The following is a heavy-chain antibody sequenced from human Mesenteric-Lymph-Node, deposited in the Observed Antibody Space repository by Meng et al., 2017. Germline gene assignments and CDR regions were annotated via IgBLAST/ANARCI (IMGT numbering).Heavy chain of an antibody. Sequence: QVALVQSGAEVKKPGASVKVSCKASGYTFTGYFIHWVRQAPGQGLEWMGRINPNSGGTNYAQKFQGRVTVTRDTSISTAYMEVSGLRSDDTAVYYCARGIAAAIDYWGQGTLVTVSS. D-gene: IGHD6-13*01. CDR2: INPNSGGT. CDR1: GYTFTGYF. CDR3: ARGIAAAIDY. J-gene: IGHJ4*02. V-gene: IGHV1-2*06.